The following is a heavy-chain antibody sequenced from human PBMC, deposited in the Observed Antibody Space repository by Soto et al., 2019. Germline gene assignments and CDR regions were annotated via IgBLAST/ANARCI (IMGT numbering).Heavy chain of an antibody. CDR3: SRWGQTPGGGPTFYY. J-gene: IGHJ4*02. CDR2: MNPKSGNT. V-gene: IGHV1-8*01. CDR1: GYSFTSYD. D-gene: IGHD3-16*01. Sequence: QVHLVQSGAEVKKPGASVKVSCKTSGYSFTSYDINWVRQATGQGLEWMGWMNPKSGNTGYAQNFQGRVSMTRNTSIRSAYMELSSLKSEDAAAYYCSRWGQTPGGGPTFYYWGQGSLVTVAS.